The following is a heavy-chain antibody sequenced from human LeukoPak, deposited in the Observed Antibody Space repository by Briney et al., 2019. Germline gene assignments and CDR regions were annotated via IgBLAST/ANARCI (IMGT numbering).Heavy chain of an antibody. Sequence: PSETLSLTCTVSGGSISSGGYYWSWIRQHPGKGLEWVGYIYYSGSTYYNPSLKSRITISVGTSANQFSLTLSSVTAADTAVYYCARAHGLPAAPDSWGQGTLVTVSS. V-gene: IGHV4-31*03. D-gene: IGHD2-2*01. J-gene: IGHJ4*02. CDR2: IYYSGST. CDR3: ARAHGLPAAPDS. CDR1: GGSISSGGYY.